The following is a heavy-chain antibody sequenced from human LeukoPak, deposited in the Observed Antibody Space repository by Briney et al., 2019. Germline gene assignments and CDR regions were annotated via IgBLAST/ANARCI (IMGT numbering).Heavy chain of an antibody. CDR2: INSDGSST. CDR3: ARRNYYGSGSYYKSFYYYMDV. Sequence: GGSLRLSCAASGFTFSSYWMHWVRQAPGKGLVWVSRINSDGSSTSYADSVKGRFTISRDNAKNTLYLQMNSLRAEDTAVYYCARRNYYGSGSYYKSFYYYMDVWGKGTTVAISS. V-gene: IGHV3-74*01. CDR1: GFTFSSYW. D-gene: IGHD3-10*01. J-gene: IGHJ6*03.